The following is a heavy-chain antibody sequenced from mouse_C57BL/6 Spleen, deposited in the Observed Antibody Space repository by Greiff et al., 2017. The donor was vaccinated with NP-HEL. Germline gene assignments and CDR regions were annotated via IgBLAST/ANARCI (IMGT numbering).Heavy chain of an antibody. J-gene: IGHJ3*01. CDR1: GYTFTDYN. CDR2: INPNNGGT. D-gene: IGHD4-1*01. V-gene: IGHV1-18*01. Sequence: EVQLQQSGPELVKPGASVKIPCKASGYTFTDYNMDWVKQSHGKSLEWIGDINPNNGGTIYNQKFKGKATLTVDKSSSTAYMQLSSLTSEDSAVYFCARFDWDGVFAYWGQGTLVTVSA. CDR3: ARFDWDGVFAY.